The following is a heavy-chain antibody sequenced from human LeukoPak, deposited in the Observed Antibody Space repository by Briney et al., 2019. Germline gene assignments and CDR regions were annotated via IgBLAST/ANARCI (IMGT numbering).Heavy chain of an antibody. CDR1: GFTFSSYA. V-gene: IGHV3-30-3*01. Sequence: GGSLRLSCAASGFTFSSYAMHWVRQAPGKGLEWVAVISYDGSNKYYADSVKGRFTISRDNSKNTLYLQMNSLRAEDTAVYYCARESPTDIAVAGIDRERYSLDYWGQGTLVTASS. D-gene: IGHD6-19*01. J-gene: IGHJ4*02. CDR2: ISYDGSNK. CDR3: ARESPTDIAVAGIDRERYSLDY.